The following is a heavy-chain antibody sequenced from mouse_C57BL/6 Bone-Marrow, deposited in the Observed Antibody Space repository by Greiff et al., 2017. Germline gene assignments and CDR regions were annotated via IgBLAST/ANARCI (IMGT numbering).Heavy chain of an antibody. Sequence: QVQLQQPGAELVKPGASVKLSCKASGYTFTSYWMQWVKQRPGQGLEWIGEIDPSDSYTNSNQKLKGKATLTVDTDSSTAYMQLSSLTSEDSAVYYCSRSYYGSSSSCFDYWGQGTTLTVSS. CDR3: SRSYYGSSSSCFDY. D-gene: IGHD1-1*01. CDR2: IDPSDSYT. J-gene: IGHJ2*01. CDR1: GYTFTSYW. V-gene: IGHV1-50*01.